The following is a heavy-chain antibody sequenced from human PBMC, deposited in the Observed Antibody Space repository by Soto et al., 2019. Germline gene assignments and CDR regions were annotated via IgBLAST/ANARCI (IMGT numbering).Heavy chain of an antibody. CDR3: AKTNIVTTNCFDP. D-gene: IGHD2-15*01. Sequence: PSETLSLTCAVYGESFIGYYWTWIRQPPGKGLEWIGEINHRGSANYNPSLKSRVTISVDTSNNQFSLRLSSVTAADTSVYYCAKTNIVTTNCFDPWGQGTLVPVSS. V-gene: IGHV4-34*01. CDR1: GESFIGYY. CDR2: INHRGSA. J-gene: IGHJ5*02.